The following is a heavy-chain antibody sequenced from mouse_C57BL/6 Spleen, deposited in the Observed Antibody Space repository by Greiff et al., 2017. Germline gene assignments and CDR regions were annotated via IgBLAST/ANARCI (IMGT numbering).Heavy chain of an antibody. CDR3: TTYSNYGHYYAIDY. CDR2: IDPGTGGT. CDR1: GYTFTGYE. D-gene: IGHD2-5*01. Sequence: VQLQQSGAELARPGASVTLSCKASGYTFTGYEMRWVKQTTVQGLEWIGDIDPGTGGTDYNEKFKGKAILTADKSSSTAYMELRILTSEDSAVYYCTTYSNYGHYYAIDYWGQGTSVTVSS. V-gene: IGHV1-15*01. J-gene: IGHJ4*01.